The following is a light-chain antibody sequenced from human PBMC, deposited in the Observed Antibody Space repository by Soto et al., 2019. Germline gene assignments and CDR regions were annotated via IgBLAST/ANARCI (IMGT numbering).Light chain of an antibody. CDR3: AAWDDSLNGLV. J-gene: IGLJ2*01. Sequence: QSVLTQPPSASGTPGQRVTISCSGSSSNIGTNTVNWYQQVPGTAPKVLIHSNNQWPSGVPDRFSGSKSGTSASLAISGLQSEDEADYYCAAWDDSLNGLVFGGGTKLTVL. V-gene: IGLV1-44*01. CDR2: SNN. CDR1: SSNIGTNT.